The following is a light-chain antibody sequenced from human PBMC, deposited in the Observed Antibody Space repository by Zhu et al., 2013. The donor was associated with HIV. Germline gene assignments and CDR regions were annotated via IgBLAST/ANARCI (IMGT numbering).Light chain of an antibody. V-gene: IGLV3-1*01. CDR3: QVQDSTNNHFV. J-gene: IGLJ1*01. Sequence: SSELTQPPSVSVSPGQTASITCSGDTLGGKYTCWYQQKPGQSPVLVLYEDSKRPSGIPARFSASNSGNTATLTISGVEAGDEADYSCQVQDSTNNHFVFGTGTKVTVL. CDR1: TLGGKY. CDR2: EDS.